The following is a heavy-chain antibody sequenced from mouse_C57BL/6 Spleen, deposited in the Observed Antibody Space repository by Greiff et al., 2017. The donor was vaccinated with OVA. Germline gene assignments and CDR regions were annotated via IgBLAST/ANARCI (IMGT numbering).Heavy chain of an antibody. CDR1: GYTFTSYW. Sequence: QVQLQQPGAELVMPGASVKLSCKASGYTFTSYWMHWVKQRPGQGFEWIGKIDPSDSYTNYNQKFKGKSTLTVDKSSSTAYMQLSSLTSEDSAVYYCARSHYGSSYYFDYWGQGTTLTVSS. D-gene: IGHD1-1*01. J-gene: IGHJ2*01. CDR2: IDPSDSYT. CDR3: ARSHYGSSYYFDY. V-gene: IGHV1-69*01.